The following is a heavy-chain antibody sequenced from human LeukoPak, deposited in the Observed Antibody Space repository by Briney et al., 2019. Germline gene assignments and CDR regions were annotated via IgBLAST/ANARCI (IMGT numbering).Heavy chain of an antibody. CDR2: IWYDGSHK. J-gene: IGHJ4*02. Sequence: PGGSLRLSCAASGFTFSSCGMHWVRQAPGKGLEWVADIWYDGSHKYYADSVKGRFTISRDNSKNTLHLQMNSLRAEDTAVYYCARDLLLWFGELSGDSDYWGQGTLVTVSS. CDR1: GFTFSSCG. CDR3: ARDLLLWFGELSGDSDY. V-gene: IGHV3-33*01. D-gene: IGHD3-10*01.